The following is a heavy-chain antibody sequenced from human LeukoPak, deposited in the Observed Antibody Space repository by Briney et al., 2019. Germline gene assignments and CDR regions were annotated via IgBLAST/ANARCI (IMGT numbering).Heavy chain of an antibody. Sequence: GGSLRLSCAASGFTFSNYGMNWVRQAPGKGLEWVSYISGRTSTIYYADSVKGRFTISRDNAKNSLYLQMASLRAEDTAVYYCAREGSAYGMDVWGQGTTVTVSS. CDR3: AREGSAYGMDV. CDR2: ISGRTSTI. CDR1: GFTFSNYG. D-gene: IGHD2-15*01. J-gene: IGHJ6*02. V-gene: IGHV3-48*04.